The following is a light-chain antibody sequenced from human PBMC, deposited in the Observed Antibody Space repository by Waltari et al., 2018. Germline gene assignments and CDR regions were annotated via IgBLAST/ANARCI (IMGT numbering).Light chain of an antibody. CDR3: FSYADGRSLV. CDR1: STDLGSSTL. J-gene: IGLJ2*01. CDR2: EGT. V-gene: IGLV2-23*01. Sequence: QSALTQPASVSGSSGQSITISCTGSSTDLGSSTLVSWYQHHPDKAPKLLIYEGTERPSGISHRFSGSKSGNTASLTISKLQAEDEADYYCFSYADGRSLVFGGGTKLTVL.